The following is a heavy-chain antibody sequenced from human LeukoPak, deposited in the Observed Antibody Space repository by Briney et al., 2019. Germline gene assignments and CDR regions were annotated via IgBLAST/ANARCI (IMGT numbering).Heavy chain of an antibody. V-gene: IGHV3-11*04. D-gene: IGHD2-15*01. J-gene: IGHJ5*02. CDR1: GFTFSDYY. Sequence: KPGGSLRLSCAASGFTFSDYYMSWIRQAPGKGLEWVSYISSSGSTIYYADSVKGRFTISRDNAKNSLYLQMNSLRAEDTAVYYCARNPAAATYWFDPWGQGTLVTVSS. CDR3: ARNPAAATYWFDP. CDR2: ISSSGSTI.